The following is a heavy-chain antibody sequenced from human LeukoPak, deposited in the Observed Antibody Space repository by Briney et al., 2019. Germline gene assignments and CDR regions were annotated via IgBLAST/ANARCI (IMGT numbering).Heavy chain of an antibody. CDR3: ASRKLGNDY. CDR2: IYYSGTT. D-gene: IGHD7-27*01. J-gene: IGHJ4*02. CDR1: GGSMSSYY. Sequence: NPSETLSLTCTVSGGSMSSYYWNWIRQPPGEGLEWIGYIYYSGTTNYNPSLKSRVSMSVDTSKNQFSLKLSSVTAADTAVYYCASRKLGNDYWGQGTLVTVSS. V-gene: IGHV4-59*01.